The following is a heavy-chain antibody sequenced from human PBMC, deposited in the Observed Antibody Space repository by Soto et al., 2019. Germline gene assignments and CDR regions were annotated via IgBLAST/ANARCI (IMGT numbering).Heavy chain of an antibody. D-gene: IGHD1-20*01. V-gene: IGHV3-23*01. CDR3: ARDNWDY. CDR1: GFTFRHSA. CDR2: VTGSGSAT. J-gene: IGHJ4*02. Sequence: GGSLRLSCAASGFTFRHSAMSWVRQAPGKGLEWVSAVTGSGSATYYADSVKGRFTISRDNSKDTLYLQMNSLRAEDTAVYYCARDNWDYWGQGTLVTVSS.